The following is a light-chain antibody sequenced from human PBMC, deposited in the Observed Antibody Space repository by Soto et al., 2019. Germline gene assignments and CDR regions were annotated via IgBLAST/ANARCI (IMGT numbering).Light chain of an antibody. Sequence: QSVLTQPASASGTPGQRVTISCSGSSSNIGSNYVYWYQQLPGTAPKLLIYRNNQRPSWVPDRFSGSKSGTSASLAISGLRSEDEDDYYCAAWDVSLSGHVVFGGGTKLTVL. J-gene: IGLJ2*01. CDR3: AAWDVSLSGHVV. CDR1: SSNIGSNY. CDR2: RNN. V-gene: IGLV1-47*01.